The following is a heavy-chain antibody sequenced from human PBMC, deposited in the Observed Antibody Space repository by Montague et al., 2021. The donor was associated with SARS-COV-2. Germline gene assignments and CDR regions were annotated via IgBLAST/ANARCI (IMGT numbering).Heavy chain of an antibody. Sequence: SETLSLTCTVSGDSFNSPKYYCAWIRQPPGKGLEWIGSSYYSGTTYDNPSLRSQVTMSVDTSKTQFSLKTNSVTAADTAVYYCARGSYGAGSYHAFDIWGQGTVVTVSS. CDR2: SYYSGTT. J-gene: IGHJ3*02. CDR1: GDSFNSPKYY. CDR3: ARGSYGAGSYHAFDI. D-gene: IGHD3-10*01. V-gene: IGHV4-39*01.